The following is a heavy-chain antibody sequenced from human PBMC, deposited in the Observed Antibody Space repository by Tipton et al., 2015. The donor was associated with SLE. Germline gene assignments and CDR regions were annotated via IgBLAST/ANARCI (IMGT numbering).Heavy chain of an antibody. Sequence: TLSLTCSVSGDSFYSSHDQWDWIRQSPGKGLEWIGSGFSGGSTYYNPSLNSRVTISVDTSKNQLSLRLTSVTAADTAVYYCTRQRGTAYYYYHMDVWGKGTTVTVSS. CDR2: GFSGGST. J-gene: IGHJ6*03. D-gene: IGHD3-16*01. CDR3: TRQRGTAYYYYHMDV. CDR1: GDSFYSSHDQ. V-gene: IGHV4-39*01.